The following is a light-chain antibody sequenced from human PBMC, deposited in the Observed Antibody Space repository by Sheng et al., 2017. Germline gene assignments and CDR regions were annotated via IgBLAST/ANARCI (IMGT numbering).Light chain of an antibody. CDR2: EDN. CDR1: KLGDKY. CDR3: QAWDSSVV. Sequence: SYELTQPPSVSVSPGQTASITCSGDKLGDKYGCWYQQKPGQSPVLVIYEDNKRPSGIPERFSGSNSGSTATLTISGTQAMDEADYYCQAWDSSVVFGGGTKLTVL. V-gene: IGLV3-1*01. J-gene: IGLJ2*01.